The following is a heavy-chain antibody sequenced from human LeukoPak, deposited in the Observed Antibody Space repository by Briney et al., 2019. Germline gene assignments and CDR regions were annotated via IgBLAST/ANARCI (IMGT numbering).Heavy chain of an antibody. J-gene: IGHJ5*02. CDR3: AKEGTPQVSTWYDL. V-gene: IGHV3-30*18. Sequence: GMSLRLSCAASGVTLSPYGMHWVRQAPGKGLEWVAVISYEGGTQHYADSVKGRFIISRDNPRNTLHLQMNILRTEDTAVYYCAKEGTPQVSTWYDLWGQGTQVIVSS. CDR2: ISYEGGTQ. D-gene: IGHD3-10*01. CDR1: GVTLSPYG.